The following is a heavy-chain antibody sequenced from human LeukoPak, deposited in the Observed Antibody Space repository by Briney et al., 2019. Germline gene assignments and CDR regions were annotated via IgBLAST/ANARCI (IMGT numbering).Heavy chain of an antibody. CDR2: MNPNSGNT. CDR1: GYTFTSYD. CDR3: AKDQESYYDFWSGYYTGIGY. D-gene: IGHD3-3*01. J-gene: IGHJ4*02. Sequence: ASVKVSCKASGYTFTSYDINWVRQATGQGLEWMGWMNPNSGNTGYAQKSQGRVTMTRNTSISTAYMELSSLRSEDTAVYYCAKDQESYYDFWSGYYTGIGYWGQGTLVTVSS. V-gene: IGHV1-8*01.